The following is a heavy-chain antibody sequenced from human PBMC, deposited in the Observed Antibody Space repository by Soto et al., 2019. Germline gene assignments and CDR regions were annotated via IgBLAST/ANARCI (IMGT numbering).Heavy chain of an antibody. CDR3: AKDPSITIFGVVKNYYYGMDV. CDR1: GFTFSSYC. Sequence: GGSLRLSCAASGFTFSSYCMHWVRQAPGKGLEWVAVISYDGSNKYYADSVKGRFTISRDNSKNTLYLQMNSLRAEDTAVYYCAKDPSITIFGVVKNYYYGMDVWGQGTTVTVSS. CDR2: ISYDGSNK. J-gene: IGHJ6*02. D-gene: IGHD3-3*01. V-gene: IGHV3-30*18.